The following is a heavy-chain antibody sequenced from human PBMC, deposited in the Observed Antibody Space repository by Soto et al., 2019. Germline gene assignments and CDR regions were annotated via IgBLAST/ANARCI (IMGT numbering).Heavy chain of an antibody. V-gene: IGHV1-18*01. J-gene: IGHJ3*02. Sequence: ASVNVSCKASGYTFTSYGISWVRQPPGQGLDWMGWIRASNGNTKYAQKLQGRVTMSTDTSTSTAYMELRSLRADDTAVYYCARDYRGSWEIDAIDIWGQGTMVTVSS. CDR2: IRASNGNT. CDR1: GYTFTSYG. CDR3: ARDYRGSWEIDAIDI. D-gene: IGHD1-26*01.